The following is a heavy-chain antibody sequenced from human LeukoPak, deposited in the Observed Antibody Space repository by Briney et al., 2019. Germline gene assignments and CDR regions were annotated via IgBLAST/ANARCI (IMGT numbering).Heavy chain of an antibody. J-gene: IGHJ6*02. V-gene: IGHV3-48*04. D-gene: IGHD2-2*01. CDR1: GFTFSSYA. CDR2: ISTSSSI. CDR3: ARELSPRYCSSTNCYEGYYYYGMDV. Sequence: PGGSLRLSCAASGFTFSSYAMSWVRQAPGKGLEWVSYISTSSSIYYADSAKGRFTISRDNAKNSLYLQMNSLRAEDTAVYYCARELSPRYCSSTNCYEGYYYYGMDVWGQGTTVTVSS.